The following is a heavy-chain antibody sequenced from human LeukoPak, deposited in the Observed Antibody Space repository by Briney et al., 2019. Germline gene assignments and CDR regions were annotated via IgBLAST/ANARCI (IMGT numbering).Heavy chain of an antibody. J-gene: IGHJ5*02. CDR3: ARRYDILTEDWFDP. CDR1: GGSFSGYY. V-gene: IGHV4-34*01. CDR2: INHSGST. D-gene: IGHD3-9*01. Sequence: SETLSLTCAVYGGSFSGYYWSWIRQPPGKGLEWIREINHSGSTNYNPSLKSRVTISVDTSKNQFSLKLSSVTAADTAVYYCARRYDILTEDWFDPWGQGTLVTVSS.